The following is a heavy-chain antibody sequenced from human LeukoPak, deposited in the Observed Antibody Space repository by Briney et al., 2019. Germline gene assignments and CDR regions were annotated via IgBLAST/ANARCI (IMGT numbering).Heavy chain of an antibody. V-gene: IGHV3-74*01. Sequence: PGGSLRLSCAASGLTFSSHWMHWVRQAPGKGLVWVSRITNDGSSTTYADSVKGRFTISRDNAKNSLYLQMNSLRAEDTAVYYCARDKGDYDTSGSLFVFGGQGTLVTVSS. CDR2: ITNDGSST. CDR1: GLTFSSHW. J-gene: IGHJ4*02. CDR3: ARDKGDYDTSGSLFVF. D-gene: IGHD3-22*01.